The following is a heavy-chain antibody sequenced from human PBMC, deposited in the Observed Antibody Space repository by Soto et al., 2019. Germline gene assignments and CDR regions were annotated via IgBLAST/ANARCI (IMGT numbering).Heavy chain of an antibody. CDR3: AKDPEHLARYYYYGMDV. V-gene: IGHV3-30*18. Sequence: QVQLVESGGGVVQPGRSLRLSCAASGFTFSSYGMHWVRQAPGKGLEWVAVISYDGSNKYYADSVKGRFTISRDNSXNXXYLQMNSLRAEDTAVYYCAKDPEHLARYYYYGMDVWGQGTTVTVSS. J-gene: IGHJ6*02. CDR2: ISYDGSNK. D-gene: IGHD2-21*01. CDR1: GFTFSSYG.